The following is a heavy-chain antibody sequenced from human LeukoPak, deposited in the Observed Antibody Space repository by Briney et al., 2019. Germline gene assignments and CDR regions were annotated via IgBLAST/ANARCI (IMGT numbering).Heavy chain of an antibody. J-gene: IGHJ5*02. D-gene: IGHD3-3*01. CDR1: GYTFTGYY. CDR3: AREARAQLRFLEWFPSWFDP. CDR2: INPNSGGT. V-gene: IGHV1-2*02. Sequence: ASVTVSCTASGYTFTGYYMHWVRQAPGQGLEWMGWINPNSGGTNYAQKFQGRVTMTRDTSISTAYMELSRLRSDDTAGYYCAREARAQLRFLEWFPSWFDPWGQGTLVTVSS.